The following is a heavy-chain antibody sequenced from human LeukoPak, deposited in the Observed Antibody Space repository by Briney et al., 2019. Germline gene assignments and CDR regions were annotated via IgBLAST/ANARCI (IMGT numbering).Heavy chain of an antibody. V-gene: IGHV4-34*01. CDR3: ARGGGDYYDDL. J-gene: IGHJ4*02. CDR1: GGSFSGYY. CDR2: INHSGST. Sequence: KPSETLSLTCAVYGGSFSGYYWSWIRQPPGKGLEWIGEINHSGSTNYNPSLKSRVTISVDTSKNQFSLKLSSVTAADTAVYYCARGGGDYYDDLWGQGTLVTVSS. D-gene: IGHD3-22*01.